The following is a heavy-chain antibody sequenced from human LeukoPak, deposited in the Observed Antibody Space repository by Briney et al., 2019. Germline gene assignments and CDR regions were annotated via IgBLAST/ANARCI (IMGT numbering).Heavy chain of an antibody. CDR3: ARVRNQAWFDP. V-gene: IGHV4-39*07. D-gene: IGHD1-14*01. CDR1: GGSISSSSYY. CDR2: IYYSGST. Sequence: SETLSLTYTVSGGSISSSSYYWGWIRQPPGKGLEWIGSIYYSGSTYYNPSLKSRVTISVDTSENQFSLKLSSVTAADTAVYYCARVRNQAWFDPWGQGTLVTVSS. J-gene: IGHJ5*02.